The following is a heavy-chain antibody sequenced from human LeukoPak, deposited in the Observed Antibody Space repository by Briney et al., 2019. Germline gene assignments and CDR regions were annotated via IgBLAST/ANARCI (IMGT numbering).Heavy chain of an antibody. J-gene: IGHJ4*02. D-gene: IGHD5-18*01. Sequence: GRSLRLSCAASGFTFSSYGMHWVRQAPGKGLEWVAVIWYDGSNKYYADSVKGRFTISRDNSKNTLYLQMNSLRTEDTAVYYCASDVDTAMVNWGQGTLVTVSS. CDR1: GFTFSSYG. CDR3: ASDVDTAMVN. CDR2: IWYDGSNK. V-gene: IGHV3-33*01.